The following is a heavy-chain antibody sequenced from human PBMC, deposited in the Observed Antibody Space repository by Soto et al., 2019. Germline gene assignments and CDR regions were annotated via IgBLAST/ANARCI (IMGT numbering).Heavy chain of an antibody. CDR3: AIDETYCGGDCYTDY. J-gene: IGHJ4*02. D-gene: IGHD2-21*02. Sequence: ASVKVSCKASGYTFTSYGISWVRQAPGQGLEWMGWISAYNGNTNYAQKLQGRVTMTTDTSTSTAYMELRSLRSDDTAVYYCAIDETYCGGDCYTDYWGQGTLVTVSS. CDR2: ISAYNGNT. CDR1: GYTFTSYG. V-gene: IGHV1-18*01.